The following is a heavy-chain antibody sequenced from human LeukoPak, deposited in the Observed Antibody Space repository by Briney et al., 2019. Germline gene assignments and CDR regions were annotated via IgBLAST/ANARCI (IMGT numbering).Heavy chain of an antibody. Sequence: PSETLSLTCTVSGGSISSGGYYWSWIRQPPGKGLEWIGYIYHSGSTNYNPSLKSRVTISVDTSKNQFSLKLSSVTAADTAVYYCARWYELLSGGFDPWGQGTLVTVSS. V-gene: IGHV4-30-2*01. D-gene: IGHD2-2*01. CDR2: IYHSGST. J-gene: IGHJ5*02. CDR3: ARWYELLSGGFDP. CDR1: GGSISSGGYY.